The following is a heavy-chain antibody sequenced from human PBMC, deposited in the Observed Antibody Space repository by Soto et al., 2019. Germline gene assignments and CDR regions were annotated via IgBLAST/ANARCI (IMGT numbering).Heavy chain of an antibody. J-gene: IGHJ4*02. CDR2: ISSSSSYI. V-gene: IGHV3-21*05. CDR1: GFTFSGYS. Sequence: EVQLVESGGGLVQWGGSLRLSCAASGFTFSGYSVNWVRQAPGKGLEWVSYISSSSSYIYYADSVKGRFTISRDNAKNSLYLQMNSLRAEDTAVYYCARDPPSFQWGQGTLVTVSS. CDR3: ARDPPSFQ.